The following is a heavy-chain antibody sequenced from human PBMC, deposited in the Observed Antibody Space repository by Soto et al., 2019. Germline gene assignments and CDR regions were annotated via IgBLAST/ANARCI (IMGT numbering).Heavy chain of an antibody. CDR3: ARTKDNYIWGSPIVWFDP. D-gene: IGHD3-16*01. CDR1: GFTFSSYS. V-gene: IGHV3-48*01. J-gene: IGHJ5*02. Sequence: GGSLRLSCAASGFTFSSYSMNWVRQAPGKGLEWVPYISSSSSTIYYADSVKGRFTISRDNAKNSLYLQMNSLRAEDTAVYYCARTKDNYIWGSPIVWFDPWGQGTLVTVSS. CDR2: ISSSSSTI.